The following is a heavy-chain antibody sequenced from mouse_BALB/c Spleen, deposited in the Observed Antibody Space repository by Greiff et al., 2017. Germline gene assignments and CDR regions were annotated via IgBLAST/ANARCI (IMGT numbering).Heavy chain of an antibody. V-gene: IGHV14-1*02. CDR1: GFNIKDYY. D-gene: IGHD1-1*01. CDR3: ALYYGSFAY. J-gene: IGHJ3*01. Sequence: VQLKESGAELVRPGALVKLSCKASGFNIKDYYMHWVKQRPEQGLEWIGWIDPENGNTIYDPKFQGKASITADTSSNTAYLQLSSLTSEDTAVYYCALYYGSFAYWGQGTLVTVSA. CDR2: IDPENGNT.